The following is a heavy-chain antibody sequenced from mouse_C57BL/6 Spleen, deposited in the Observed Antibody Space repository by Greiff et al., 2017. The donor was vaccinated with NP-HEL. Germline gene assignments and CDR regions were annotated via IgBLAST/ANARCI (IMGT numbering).Heavy chain of an antibody. CDR2: IDPNSGGT. V-gene: IGHV1-72*01. J-gene: IGHJ2*01. CDR1: GYTFTSYW. Sequence: QVQLQQPGAELVQPGASVKLSCKASGYTFTSYWMHWVKQRPGRGLEWIGRIDPNSGGTKYNEKFQSKAALTVDKPSSSAYMQHSRRTTEDSAVYYCARLGYYGSSLDYWGQGTTRTVSS. D-gene: IGHD1-1*01. CDR3: ARLGYYGSSLDY.